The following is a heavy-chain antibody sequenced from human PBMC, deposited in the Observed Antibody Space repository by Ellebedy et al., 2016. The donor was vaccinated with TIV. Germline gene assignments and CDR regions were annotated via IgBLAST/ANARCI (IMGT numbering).Heavy chain of an antibody. Sequence: GESLKISCVASGFSFNVYSISWVRQAPGKGLEWVSIISANGGTTYYADSVQGRFTISRDNSENTLYLQMNSLRAEDTAVYYCAKTASKGRGWRTPIDYWGQGTLVTVSS. V-gene: IGHV3-23*01. CDR1: GFSFNVYS. CDR2: ISANGGTT. D-gene: IGHD6-19*01. CDR3: AKTASKGRGWRTPIDY. J-gene: IGHJ4*02.